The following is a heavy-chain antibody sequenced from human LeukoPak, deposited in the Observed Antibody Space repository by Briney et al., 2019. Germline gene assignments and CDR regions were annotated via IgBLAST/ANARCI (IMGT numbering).Heavy chain of an antibody. CDR1: GYTFTGYG. J-gene: IGHJ4*02. V-gene: IGHV1-18*01. CDR2: ISAYNGNT. Sequence: GASVKVSCKASGYTFTGYGISWVRQAPGQGLEWMGWISAYNGNTNYAQKLQGRVTMTTDTSTSTAYMELRSLRSDDTAVYYCARDRITLWFGELLSFGGIYYFDYWGQGTLVTVSS. CDR3: ARDRITLWFGELLSFGGIYYFDY. D-gene: IGHD3-10*01.